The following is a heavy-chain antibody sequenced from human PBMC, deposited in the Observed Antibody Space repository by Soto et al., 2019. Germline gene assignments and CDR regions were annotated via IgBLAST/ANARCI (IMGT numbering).Heavy chain of an antibody. J-gene: IGHJ6*02. V-gene: IGHV3-30*18. CDR2: ISYDESNK. D-gene: IGHD3-3*01. CDR3: AKDLTYYDFWSGYYGPGQGYYYGMDV. Sequence: QVQLVESGGGVVQPGRSLRLSCAASGFTFSSYGMHWVRQAPGKGLEWVAVISYDESNKYYADSVKGRFTISRDNSKNTLYLQMNSLRAEDTAVYYCAKDLTYYDFWSGYYGPGQGYYYGMDVWGQGTTVTVSS. CDR1: GFTFSSYG.